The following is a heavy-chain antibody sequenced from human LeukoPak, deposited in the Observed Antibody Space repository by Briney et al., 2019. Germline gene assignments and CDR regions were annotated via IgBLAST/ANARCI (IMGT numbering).Heavy chain of an antibody. CDR3: ARGGSSSMYNWFDP. CDR1: GFTFSSYA. D-gene: IGHD6-13*01. CDR2: ISYDGSNK. Sequence: PGGSLRLSCAASGFTFSSYAMHWVRQAPGKGLEWVAVISYDGSNKYYADSVKGRFTISRDNSKNTLYLQMNSLRAEDTAVYYCARGGSSSMYNWFDPWGQGTLVTVSS. V-gene: IGHV3-30-3*01. J-gene: IGHJ5*02.